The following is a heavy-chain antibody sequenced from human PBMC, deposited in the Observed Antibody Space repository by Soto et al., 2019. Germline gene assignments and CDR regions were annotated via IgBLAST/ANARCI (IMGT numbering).Heavy chain of an antibody. CDR1: GFTFSSYG. D-gene: IGHD6-6*01. CDR2: IWYDGSNK. Sequence: PGGSLRLSCAASGFTFSSYGMHWARQAPGKGLEWVAVIWYDGSNKYYADSVKGRFTISRDNSKNTLYLQMNSLRAEDTAVYYCARDYGGSSGRRRYYYYYYMDVWGKGTTVTVSS. V-gene: IGHV3-33*01. CDR3: ARDYGGSSGRRRYYYYYYMDV. J-gene: IGHJ6*03.